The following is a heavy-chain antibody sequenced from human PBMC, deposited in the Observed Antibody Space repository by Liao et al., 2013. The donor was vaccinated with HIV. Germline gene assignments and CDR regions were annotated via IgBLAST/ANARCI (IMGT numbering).Heavy chain of an antibody. CDR3: VRDFLMVRGQFDP. CDR2: IYTSGST. Sequence: QVQLQESGPGLVKPSQTLSLTCTVSGGSINSGSYYWNWIRQPAGKGLEWIGRIYTSGSTQLQPLFKSRVTISVDTSKNQFSLKLNSVTAADTAVYYCVRDFLMVRGQFDPWGQGTLVTASS. CDR1: GGSINSGSYY. V-gene: IGHV4-61*02. D-gene: IGHD3-10*01. J-gene: IGHJ5*02.